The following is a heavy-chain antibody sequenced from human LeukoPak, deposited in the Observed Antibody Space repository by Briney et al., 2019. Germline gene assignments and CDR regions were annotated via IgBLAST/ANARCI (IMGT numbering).Heavy chain of an antibody. CDR1: GFTFSSYA. D-gene: IGHD3-22*01. CDR3: AKWGYYYYSSGYYYVPYFDY. V-gene: IGHV3-23*01. Sequence: GGSLRLSCAASGFTFSSYAMSWVRQAPGKGLEWVSAIIVSGGSTYYADSVKGRFTISRDNSTNTLYLQMNSLRAEDTAVYYCAKWGYYYYSSGYYYVPYFDYWGQGTLVTVSS. J-gene: IGHJ4*02. CDR2: IIVSGGST.